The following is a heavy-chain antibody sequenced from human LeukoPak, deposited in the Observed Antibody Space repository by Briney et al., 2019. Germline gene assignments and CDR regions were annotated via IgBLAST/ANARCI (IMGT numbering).Heavy chain of an antibody. Sequence: ASVKVSCKASGYTFTSYDINWVRQATGQGLEWMGWMNPNSGNTGYAQKFQGRVTMTRNTSISTAYMELSSLRSEDTAVYYCARALTTYYYYYMDVWGKGTTATISS. CDR2: MNPNSGNT. V-gene: IGHV1-8*01. CDR1: GYTFTSYD. CDR3: ARALTTYYYYYMDV. D-gene: IGHD4-11*01. J-gene: IGHJ6*03.